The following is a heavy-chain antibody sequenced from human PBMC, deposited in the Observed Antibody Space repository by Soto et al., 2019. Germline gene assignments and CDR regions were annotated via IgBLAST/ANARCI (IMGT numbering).Heavy chain of an antibody. CDR2: IDPSDSYT. V-gene: IGHV5-10-1*01. CDR1: GYSFTSYW. J-gene: IGHJ6*02. CDR3: ARRPYNWNDRYYYGMDV. D-gene: IGHD1-1*01. Sequence: GESLKISCKGSGYSFTSYWISWVRQMPGKGLEWMGRIDPSDSYTNYSPSFQGHVTISADKSISTAYLQWSSLKASDTAMYYCARRPYNWNDRYYYGMDVWGQGTTVTVSS.